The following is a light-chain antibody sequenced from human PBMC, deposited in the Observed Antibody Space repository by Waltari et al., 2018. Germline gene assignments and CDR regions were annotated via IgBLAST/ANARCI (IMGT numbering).Light chain of an antibody. V-gene: IGKV4-1*01. CDR2: WAS. Sequence: DIVMTQSPDSLAVSLGERATINYKSSQSVLYSSNNKNYLAWYQQKSGQPPKLLIYWASTRESGVPDRFSGSGSGTDFTLTISSLQAEDVAVYYCQQYFSTPPVTFGGGTKVEIK. CDR3: QQYFSTPPVT. CDR1: QSVLYSSNNKNY. J-gene: IGKJ4*01.